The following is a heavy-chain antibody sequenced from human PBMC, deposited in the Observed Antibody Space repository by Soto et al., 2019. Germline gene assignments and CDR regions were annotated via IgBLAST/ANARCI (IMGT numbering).Heavy chain of an antibody. V-gene: IGHV3-21*01. D-gene: IGHD3-22*01. CDR1: GFTFSLYA. CDR3: VRARATDSRPDY. CDR2: VSSGSSYI. Sequence: PGGSLRLSCAASGFTFSLYAMIWVRQAPGKGLEWVSSVSSGSSYIYSADSLKGRFTISRDDAKNSLYLQMNSLRADDMAIYYCVRARATDSRPDYWGQGSLVTVSS. J-gene: IGHJ4*02.